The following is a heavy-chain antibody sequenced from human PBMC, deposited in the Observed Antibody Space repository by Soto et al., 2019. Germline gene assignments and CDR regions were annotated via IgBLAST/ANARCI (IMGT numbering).Heavy chain of an antibody. CDR3: ARHPPYCSGGSCYVGYFQH. CDR2: IDPMVSYT. J-gene: IGHJ1*01. D-gene: IGHD2-15*01. Sequence: PGVSLMSSGKGSVCSCTSCWISWHLQMPGKRLGWRVRIDPMVSYTNYSPSSQGHVTISADKSISTAYLQWRSLKASDTAMYYCARHPPYCSGGSCYVGYFQHWGQGSMVTDS. CDR1: VCSCTSCW. V-gene: IGHV5-10-1*01.